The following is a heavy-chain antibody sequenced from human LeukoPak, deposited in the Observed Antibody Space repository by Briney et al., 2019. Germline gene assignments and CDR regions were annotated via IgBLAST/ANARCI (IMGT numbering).Heavy chain of an antibody. CDR2: INPNSGGT. CDR1: GYTFTSYG. J-gene: IGHJ4*02. V-gene: IGHV1-2*02. Sequence: ASVKVSCKASGYTFTSYGISWVRQAPGQGLEWMGWINPNSGGTNYAQKFQGRVTMTRDTSISTAYMELSRLRSDDTAVYYCARGRPLRGVIPDYWGQGTLVTVSS. CDR3: ARGRPLRGVIPDY. D-gene: IGHD3-10*01.